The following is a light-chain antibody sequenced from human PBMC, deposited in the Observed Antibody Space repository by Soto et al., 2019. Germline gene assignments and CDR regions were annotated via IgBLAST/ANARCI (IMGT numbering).Light chain of an antibody. CDR1: NFGSKS. CDR2: DDS. Sequence: SYELTQPPSVSVAPGQTARITCGGNNFGSKSVHWYQQKPGQAPVLFVYDDSDRPSGITERFSGSNSGNTATLTISRVEAGDEADYCWQVWDISSEHPLVFGTETKVTDL. J-gene: IGLJ1*01. CDR3: QVWDISSEHPLV. V-gene: IGLV3-21*02.